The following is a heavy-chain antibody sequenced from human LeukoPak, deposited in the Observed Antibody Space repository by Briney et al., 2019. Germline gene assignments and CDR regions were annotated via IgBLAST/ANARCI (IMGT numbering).Heavy chain of an antibody. CDR3: ARRGPLEGYYDSSGYYFFDQ. J-gene: IGHJ4*02. V-gene: IGHV4-39*07. D-gene: IGHD3-22*01. CDR1: GGSISSSSVY. CDR2: IYYSGDT. Sequence: SETLSLTCTVSGGSISSSSVYWGWIRQPPGKGLEWIGSIYYSGDTYYNPPLKSRVSISIDTSQNQFSLKLTSVTAADTAMYYCARRGPLEGYYDSSGYYFFDQWGQGSLVTVSS.